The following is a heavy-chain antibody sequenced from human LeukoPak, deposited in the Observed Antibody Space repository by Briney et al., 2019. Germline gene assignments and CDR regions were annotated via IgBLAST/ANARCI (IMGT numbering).Heavy chain of an antibody. D-gene: IGHD1-26*01. V-gene: IGHV3-7*01. CDR1: GFTFSNYW. Sequence: GGSLRLSCAASGFTFSNYWMSWVRQAPGKGLEWVANIKQDGSEKNYVDSVKGRFTISRDNSKNTLYLQMNSLRAEDTAVYYCAKDRSGSYSQGLDYWGQGTLVTVSS. J-gene: IGHJ4*02. CDR2: IKQDGSEK. CDR3: AKDRSGSYSQGLDY.